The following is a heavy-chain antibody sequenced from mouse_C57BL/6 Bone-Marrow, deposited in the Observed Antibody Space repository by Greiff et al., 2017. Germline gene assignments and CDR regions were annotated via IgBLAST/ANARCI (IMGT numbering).Heavy chain of an antibody. CDR2: IDPSDSET. CDR1: GYTFTSYW. CDR3: ARGGSITTVPLDFDV. J-gene: IGHJ1*03. Sequence: QVQLQQPGAELVRPGSSVKLSCKASGYTFTSYWMHWVKQRPIQGLEWIGNIDPSDSETHYNQKFKDKATLTVDKSSSTAYMQISSLTSEDSAVYYCARGGSITTVPLDFDVWGTGTTVTVTS. V-gene: IGHV1-52*01. D-gene: IGHD1-1*01.